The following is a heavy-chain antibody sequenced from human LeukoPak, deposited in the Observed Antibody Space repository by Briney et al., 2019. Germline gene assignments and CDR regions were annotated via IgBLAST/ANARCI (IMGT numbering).Heavy chain of an antibody. J-gene: IGHJ4*02. CDR3: ATDRNKRTPEYFDY. D-gene: IGHD1/OR15-1a*01. V-gene: IGHV1-8*03. CDR1: GYTFTSYD. CDR2: MNPNRGNT. Sequence: ASVKVSCKASGYTFTSYDINWVRQAPGQGLVWMGWMNPNRGNTGYAQKFQGRVTITRNTSISTAYMEPSSLRSDDTAVYYCATDRNKRTPEYFDYWGQGTLVTVSS.